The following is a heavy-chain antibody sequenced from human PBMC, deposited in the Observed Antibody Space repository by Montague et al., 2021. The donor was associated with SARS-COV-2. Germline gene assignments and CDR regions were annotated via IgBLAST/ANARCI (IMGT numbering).Heavy chain of an antibody. CDR3: ARDDDSSSWRYYFDY. Sequence: SLRLSCAASGITFSSYAMHWVRQAPGKGLEWVAVISYDGSNKYYADSVKGRFTISRDNSKNTLYLQMNSLRAEDTAVYYCARDDDSSSWRYYFDYWGQGTLVTVSS. CDR2: ISYDGSNK. V-gene: IGHV3-30*04. CDR1: GITFSSYA. J-gene: IGHJ4*02. D-gene: IGHD6-13*01.